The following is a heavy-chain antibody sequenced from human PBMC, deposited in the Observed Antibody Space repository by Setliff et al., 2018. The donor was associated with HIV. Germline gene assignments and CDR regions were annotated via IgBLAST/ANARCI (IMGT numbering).Heavy chain of an antibody. CDR3: ARAPDVKFWSGSGALDF. V-gene: IGHV3-7*01. Sequence: GGSLRLSCAASGFTLSGYWLSWVRQAPGKGLEWVASIKQDGSEKYYVDSLKGRFANSRDNAKNSLYLQMNSLRAEGAAVYYCARAPDVKFWSGSGALDFWGPGTLVTVSS. D-gene: IGHD3-3*01. CDR2: IKQDGSEK. J-gene: IGHJ4*02. CDR1: GFTLSGYW.